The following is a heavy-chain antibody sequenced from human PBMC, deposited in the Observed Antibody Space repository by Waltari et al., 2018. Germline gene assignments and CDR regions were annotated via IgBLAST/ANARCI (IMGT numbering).Heavy chain of an antibody. J-gene: IGHJ4*02. Sequence: QVQLQESGPGLVKPSENLSLICAVSAYLISGGYYWAWVRQPPGRGLEWIATIYHGGDTFYNPSLKSRLTISLDTSKNQFSLSLTSVTAADTAVYFCTTNGLGYCTSATCRRFDYWGQGTVVTVSS. CDR2: IYHGGDT. D-gene: IGHD2-2*01. V-gene: IGHV4-38-2*01. CDR1: AYLISGGYY. CDR3: TTNGLGYCTSATCRRFDY.